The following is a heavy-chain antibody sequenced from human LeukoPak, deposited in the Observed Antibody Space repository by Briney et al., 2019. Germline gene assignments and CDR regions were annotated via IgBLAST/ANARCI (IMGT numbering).Heavy chain of an antibody. CDR1: GYTFTSYY. J-gene: IGHJ4*02. CDR3: ARDLRVLPSKYYFDY. V-gene: IGHV1-46*01. CDR2: INPSGGST. D-gene: IGHD4/OR15-4a*01. Sequence: ASVKVSCKASGYTFTSYYMHWVRQAPGQGLEWMGIINPSGGSTSYAQKFQGRVTMTRDTSTSTVYMELSSLRSEDTAVYYCARDLRVLPSKYYFDYWGQGTLVTVSS.